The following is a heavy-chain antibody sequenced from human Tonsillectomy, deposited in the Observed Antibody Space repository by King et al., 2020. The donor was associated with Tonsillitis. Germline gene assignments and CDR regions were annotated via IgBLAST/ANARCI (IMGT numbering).Heavy chain of an antibody. D-gene: IGHD3-3*01. CDR2: INPSGGST. Sequence: QWQLVKSGAEVKKPGASVKVSCKASGYTLTRYYMHWVRQAPGQGLEWMGVINPSGGSTSYAEKFQGRVTMTRDTSTSTVYMELSSLRCEDTAVYYCARDRTISENWVDPWGQGTLAT. CDR1: GYTLTRYY. V-gene: IGHV1-46*01. J-gene: IGHJ5*02. CDR3: ARDRTISENWVDP.